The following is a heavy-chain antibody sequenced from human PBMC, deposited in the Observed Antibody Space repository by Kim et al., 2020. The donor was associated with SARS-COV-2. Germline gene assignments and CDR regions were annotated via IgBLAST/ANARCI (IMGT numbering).Heavy chain of an antibody. CDR3: ARARRDGYNDY. CDR1: GGSFSGYY. V-gene: IGHV4-34*01. D-gene: IGHD5-12*01. Sequence: SETLSLTCAVYGGSFSGYYWSWIRQPPGKGLEWIGEINHSGSTNYNPSLKSRVTISVDTSKNQFSLKLSSVTAADTAVYYCARARRDGYNDYWGQGTLVTVSS. CDR2: INHSGST. J-gene: IGHJ4*02.